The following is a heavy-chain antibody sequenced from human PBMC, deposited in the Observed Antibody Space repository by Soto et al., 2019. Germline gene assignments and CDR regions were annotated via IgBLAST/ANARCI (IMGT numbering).Heavy chain of an antibody. CDR1: GFTFSSYA. J-gene: IGHJ4*02. CDR2: ISGSGGST. V-gene: IGHV3-23*01. Sequence: PGGSLRLSCAASGFTFSSYAMSWVRQAPGKGLEWVSAISGSGGSTYYADSVKGRFTISRDNSKNTLYLQMNSLRAEDTAVYYCAKTYSSSWYPQYYFDYWSQGTLVTSPQ. D-gene: IGHD6-13*01. CDR3: AKTYSSSWYPQYYFDY.